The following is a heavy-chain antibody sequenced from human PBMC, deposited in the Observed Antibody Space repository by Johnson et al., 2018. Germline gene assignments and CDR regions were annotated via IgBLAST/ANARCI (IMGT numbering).Heavy chain of an antibody. CDR3: ARDFWGRGSDYYYYAMDV. V-gene: IGHV4-59*01. CDR1: GGSINNYF. J-gene: IGHJ6*02. D-gene: IGHD3-16*01. CDR2: IYSSGTT. Sequence: QVQLQESGPGLVKPSETLSLTCTVSGGSINNYFWSWIRQPPGKGLEWIGYIYSSGTTNYNPSFKNRVTISVDTSKNQFSLDLRSVTAADTAGYYGARDFWGRGSDYYYYAMDVWGQGTTVTVSS.